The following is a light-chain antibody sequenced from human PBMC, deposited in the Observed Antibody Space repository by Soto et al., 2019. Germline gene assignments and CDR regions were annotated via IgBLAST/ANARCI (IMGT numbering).Light chain of an antibody. J-gene: IGKJ3*01. V-gene: IGKV3-11*01. CDR3: QQRSNWPPT. Sequence: EIVLTQSPATLSLSPEERATLSCRASQSVSSYLAWYQRKPGQAPRLLIYDASNRATGIPARFSGSGSGTDFTLTISSLEPEDFAVYYCQQRSNWPPTFGPGTRWIS. CDR2: DAS. CDR1: QSVSSY.